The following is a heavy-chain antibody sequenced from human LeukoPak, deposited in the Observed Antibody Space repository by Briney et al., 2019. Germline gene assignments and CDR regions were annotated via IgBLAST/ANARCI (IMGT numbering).Heavy chain of an antibody. V-gene: IGHV4-34*01. CDR2: INHGGST. J-gene: IGHJ4*02. CDR3: ARGLSGGRAPDY. D-gene: IGHD3-16*01. Sequence: PSETLSLTCAVYGGSFSGYYWSWIRQPPGKGLDGIGEINHGGSTNYNPSLKSRVTISVDTSKNQFSLKLSSVTAADTAVYYCARGLSGGRAPDYWGQGTLVTVSS. CDR1: GGSFSGYY.